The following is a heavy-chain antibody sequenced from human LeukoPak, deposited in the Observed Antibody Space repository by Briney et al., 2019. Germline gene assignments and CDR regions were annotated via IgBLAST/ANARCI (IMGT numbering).Heavy chain of an antibody. Sequence: ASVKVSCKASGYAFTSLDINWVRQVTGQGLEWMGWMNPKSGSTGSAQKFQGRVTMTRDTSISTAYMELSSLRSEDTAVYYCARGEHDYSGKRVDYWGQGTLVTVSS. CDR1: GYAFTSLD. CDR3: ARGEHDYSGKRVDY. V-gene: IGHV1-8*01. D-gene: IGHD4-23*01. J-gene: IGHJ4*02. CDR2: MNPKSGST.